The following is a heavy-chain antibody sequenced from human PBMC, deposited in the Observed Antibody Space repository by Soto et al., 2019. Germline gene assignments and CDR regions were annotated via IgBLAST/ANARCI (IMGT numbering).Heavy chain of an antibody. CDR3: ASGAVATIPRDALDI. V-gene: IGHV1-69*02. CDR2: IIPILGIA. Sequence: GASVKVSCKASGGTFSSYTISWVRQAPGQGLEWMGRIIPILGIANYAQKFQGRVTITADKSTSTAYMELSSLRSEDTAVYYCASGAVATIPRDALDIWGQGTMVTVSS. D-gene: IGHD5-12*01. CDR1: GGTFSSYT. J-gene: IGHJ3*02.